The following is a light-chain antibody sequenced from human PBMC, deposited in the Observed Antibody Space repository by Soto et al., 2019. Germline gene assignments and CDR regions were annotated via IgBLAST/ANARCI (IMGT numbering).Light chain of an antibody. V-gene: IGKV3-15*01. Sequence: VMTQSPPTLSVSPGESAPLSCRASQRISTNVAWYQHKPGQAPRLIIYSAYTRATGIPARFSGSGSGTEFTLTISSLQSEDFAVYYCQQYNNWPPITFGGGTKVDIK. CDR1: QRISTN. CDR2: SAY. CDR3: QQYNNWPPIT. J-gene: IGKJ4*01.